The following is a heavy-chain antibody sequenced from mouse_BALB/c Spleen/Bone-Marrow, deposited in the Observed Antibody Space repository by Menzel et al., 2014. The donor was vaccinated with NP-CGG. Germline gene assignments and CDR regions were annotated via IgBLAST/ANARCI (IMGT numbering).Heavy chain of an antibody. CDR2: SRNKAKYYTT. CDR1: GFTFSDFY. J-gene: IGHJ3*01. Sequence: EVQRVESGGGLVQPGDSLRLSCVTSGFTFSDFYMEWVRQPPGKRLEWIAASRNKAKYYTTEYSASVKGRFIVSRDTSQSVLYLQMNALRAEDTAIYYCARDVGYGNYFVYWGQGTLVTVSA. CDR3: ARDVGYGNYFVY. V-gene: IGHV7-1*02. D-gene: IGHD2-10*02.